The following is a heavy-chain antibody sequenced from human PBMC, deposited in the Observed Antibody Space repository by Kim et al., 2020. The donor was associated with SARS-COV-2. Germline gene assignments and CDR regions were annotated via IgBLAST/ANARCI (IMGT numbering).Heavy chain of an antibody. Sequence: GGSLRLSCAASGFTLSSYAMSWVRQAPGKGLEWVSTISGSGDSTYYVDSVKGRFTIGRDNSKNTLYLQMNSLRVEDTATYYCAKGDCSSATCYTTDSWGRGTLVTVSS. V-gene: IGHV3-23*01. D-gene: IGHD2-2*02. CDR1: GFTLSSYA. CDR2: ISGSGDST. CDR3: AKGDCSSATCYTTDS. J-gene: IGHJ5*01.